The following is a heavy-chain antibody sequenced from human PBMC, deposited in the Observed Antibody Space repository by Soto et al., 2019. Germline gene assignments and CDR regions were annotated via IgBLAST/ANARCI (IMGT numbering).Heavy chain of an antibody. J-gene: IGHJ4*02. CDR2: ISSSGSTI. CDR3: ARVTPLGLATVTPPNC. D-gene: IGHD4-17*01. Sequence: GGSLRLSCAASGFTFSDYYMSWIRQAPGKGLEWVSYISSSGSTIYYADSVKGRFTISRDNAKNSLYLQMNSLRAEDTAVYYCARVTPLGLATVTPPNCWGQGTLVTVSS. V-gene: IGHV3-11*01. CDR1: GFTFSDYY.